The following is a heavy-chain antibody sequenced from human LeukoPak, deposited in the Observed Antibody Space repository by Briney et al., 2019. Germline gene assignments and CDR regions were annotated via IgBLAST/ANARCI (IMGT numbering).Heavy chain of an antibody. J-gene: IGHJ4*02. Sequence: PAGSLRLSCAASGFTFSDYYMSWIRQAPGKGLEWVSYISCSGGYRSYADSVNGRFTISRATTKNSPYLLMTSIRAEATAVYYCAIEGPMLRGVIGGRIDYWGQGTLVTVSS. V-gene: IGHV3-11*01. CDR3: AIEGPMLRGVIGGRIDY. CDR1: GFTFSDYY. CDR2: ISCSGGYR. D-gene: IGHD3-10*01.